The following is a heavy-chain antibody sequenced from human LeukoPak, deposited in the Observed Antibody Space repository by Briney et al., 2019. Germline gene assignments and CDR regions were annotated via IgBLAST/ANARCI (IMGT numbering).Heavy chain of an antibody. Sequence: GRSLRLSCAASGFTFSSYGMHWVRQAPGKGLEWVAFIRYDGCNKYYADSVKGRFTISRDNSKNTLYLQMNSLRAEDTAVYYCARVGAVLHEAGPFDPWGQETLVTVSS. V-gene: IGHV3-30*02. CDR1: GFTFSSYG. CDR2: IRYDGCNK. J-gene: IGHJ5*02. CDR3: ARVGAVLHEAGPFDP. D-gene: IGHD2/OR15-2a*01.